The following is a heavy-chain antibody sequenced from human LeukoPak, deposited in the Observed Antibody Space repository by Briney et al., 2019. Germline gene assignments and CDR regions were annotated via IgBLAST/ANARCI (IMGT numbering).Heavy chain of an antibody. CDR3: ARAATSLAQIYYYYGMDV. V-gene: IGHV6-1*01. CDR2: TYYRSKWSN. J-gene: IGHJ6*02. Sequence: SQTLSLTCAISGDSVSTNSATWTWLRQSPSRGLEWLGRTYYRSKWSNDYAVSMKSRITINPDTSKNQFSLLLNSVTPEDTAVYYCARAATSLAQIYYYYGMDVWGQGTTVTVSS. CDR1: GDSVSTNSAT.